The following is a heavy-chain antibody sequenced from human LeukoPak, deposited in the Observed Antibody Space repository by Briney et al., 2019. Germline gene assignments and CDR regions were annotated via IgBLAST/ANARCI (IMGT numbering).Heavy chain of an antibody. V-gene: IGHV4-61*02. J-gene: IGHJ5*02. D-gene: IGHD3-9*01. CDR1: GGSISSGSYY. CDR3: ARGKDYDILTGYYSYNWFDP. Sequence: SETLSLTCTVSGGSISSGSYYWSWIRQPAGKGLEWIVRIYTSGSTNYNPSLKSRVTISVDTSKNQFSLKLSSVTAADTAVYYCARGKDYDILTGYYSYNWFDPWGQGTLVTVSS. CDR2: IYTSGST.